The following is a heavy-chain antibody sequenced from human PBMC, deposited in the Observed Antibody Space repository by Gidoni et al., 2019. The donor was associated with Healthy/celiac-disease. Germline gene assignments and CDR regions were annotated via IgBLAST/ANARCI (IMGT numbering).Heavy chain of an antibody. J-gene: IGHJ4*02. CDR1: GFTFSSYG. V-gene: IGHV3-33*01. CDR3: ASGGYSYGN. CDR2: IWYDGSNK. Sequence: QVQLVESGGGVVQPGRSLRLSCAASGFTFSSYGMHWVRQAPGKGLEWVAVIWYDGSNKYYADSVKGRFTISRDNSKNTLYLQMNSQRAEDTAVYYCASGGYSYGNWGQGTLVTVSS. D-gene: IGHD5-18*01.